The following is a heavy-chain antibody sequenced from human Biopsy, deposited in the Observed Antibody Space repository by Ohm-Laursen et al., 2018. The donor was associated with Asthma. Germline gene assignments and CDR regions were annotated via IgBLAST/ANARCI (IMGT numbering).Heavy chain of an antibody. CDR3: ARVQKSPGDRWFDP. CDR1: AYTFIGYH. J-gene: IGHJ5*02. CDR2: INPNGGAT. Sequence: ASVKVSCNASAYTFIGYHLHWVRQAPGEGIEWMGRINPNGGATIYAQKFQGRVTMTRDTSISTAYMELSRLTSDDTAVYYCARVQKSPGDRWFDPWGQGTLVTVSS. V-gene: IGHV1-2*06. D-gene: IGHD7-27*01.